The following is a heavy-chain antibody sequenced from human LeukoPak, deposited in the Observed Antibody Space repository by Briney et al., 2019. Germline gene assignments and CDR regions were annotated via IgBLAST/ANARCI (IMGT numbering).Heavy chain of an antibody. D-gene: IGHD3-10*01. Sequence: PGGSLRLSCAASGFTFSSYAMSWVRQAPGKGLEWVSAISGSGGSTYYADSVKGRFSISRDNSKNTLYLQMNSLRAEDTAVYYCAKISKTVWFGELLNWFDPWGQGTLVTVSS. CDR1: GFTFSSYA. J-gene: IGHJ5*02. CDR2: ISGSGGST. CDR3: AKISKTVWFGELLNWFDP. V-gene: IGHV3-23*01.